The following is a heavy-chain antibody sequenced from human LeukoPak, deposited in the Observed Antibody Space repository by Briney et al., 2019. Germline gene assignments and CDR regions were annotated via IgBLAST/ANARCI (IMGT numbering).Heavy chain of an antibody. D-gene: IGHD5-12*01. V-gene: IGHV3-30*04. Sequence: PGRSLRLSCAASGFTFSNYAMHWVRQAPGKGLEWVSVISYDGRDKYSADSVKGRFTISRDNSKNTLYLQMNSLRAEDTAVYYCARGGFSGYDFERFDHWGQGTLVTVSS. J-gene: IGHJ4*02. CDR1: GFTFSNYA. CDR2: ISYDGRDK. CDR3: ARGGFSGYDFERFDH.